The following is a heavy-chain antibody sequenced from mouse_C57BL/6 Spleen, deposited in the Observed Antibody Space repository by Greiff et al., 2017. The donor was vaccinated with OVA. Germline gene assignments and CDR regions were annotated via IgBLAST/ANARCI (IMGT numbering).Heavy chain of an antibody. Sequence: QVQLKQSGPELVKPGASVKISCKASGYSFTSYYIHWVKQRPGQGLEWIGWIYPGSGNTKYNEKFKGKATLTADTSSSTAYMQLSSLTSEDSAVYYCATYYGNDFDYWGQGTTLTVSS. CDR3: ATYYGNDFDY. CDR1: GYSFTSYY. J-gene: IGHJ2*01. D-gene: IGHD2-10*01. CDR2: IYPGSGNT. V-gene: IGHV1-66*01.